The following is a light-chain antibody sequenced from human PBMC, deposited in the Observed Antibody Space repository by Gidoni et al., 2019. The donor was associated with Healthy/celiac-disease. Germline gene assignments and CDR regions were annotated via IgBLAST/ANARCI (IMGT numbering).Light chain of an antibody. V-gene: IGKV3-15*01. CDR3: QQYNNWPPLYT. Sequence: EIVMTQSPATLSVSPGERATPSCRASQSVSSNLARYQQKPGQAPRHLIYGASPRATGIPARFSGSGSGTEFTRTISSLQSEDFAVYYCQQYNNWPPLYTFGQGTKLEIK. CDR2: GAS. CDR1: QSVSSN. J-gene: IGKJ2*01.